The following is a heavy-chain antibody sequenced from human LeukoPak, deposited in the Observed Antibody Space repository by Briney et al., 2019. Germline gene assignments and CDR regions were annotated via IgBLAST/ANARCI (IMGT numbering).Heavy chain of an antibody. CDR3: ARTRSSGYSTFDY. J-gene: IGHJ4*02. CDR1: GFTFSSYA. V-gene: IGHV3-23*01. Sequence: GGSLRLSCAASGFTFSSYAMSWVRQAPGKGLEWVSAISGSGGSTYYADSVKGRFTISRDNTKNSLYLQMNGLRAEDTAVYYCARTRSSGYSTFDYWGQGILVTVSP. D-gene: IGHD3-22*01. CDR2: ISGSGGST.